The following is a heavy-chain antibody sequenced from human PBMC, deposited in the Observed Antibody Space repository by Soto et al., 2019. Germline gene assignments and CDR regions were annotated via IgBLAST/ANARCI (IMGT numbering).Heavy chain of an antibody. CDR2: MFHSGGA. Sequence: SETLSLACVVSDGSISTYDWWTWVRQPPGKGLEWIGKMFHSGGADYSPSLKSRVTISADSSKNHFSLRLTAVTAADTAVYYCVREGWGSTYGLAFDYWGQGTLVTVS. CDR3: VREGWGSTYGLAFDY. CDR1: DGSISTYDW. J-gene: IGHJ4*02. V-gene: IGHV4-4*02. D-gene: IGHD4-17*01.